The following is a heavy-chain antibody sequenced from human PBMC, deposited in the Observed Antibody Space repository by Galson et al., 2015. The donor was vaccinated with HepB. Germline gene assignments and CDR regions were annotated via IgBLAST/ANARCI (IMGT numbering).Heavy chain of an antibody. CDR2: IKQDGSEK. V-gene: IGHV3-7*01. J-gene: IGHJ4*02. D-gene: IGHD3-22*01. Sequence: SLRLSCAASGFTFSSYSMNWVRQAPGKGLEWVANIKQDGSEKYYVDSVKGRFTISRDNAKNSLYLQMNSLRAEDTAVYYCARMPRNLAYYYDSSGQYYFDYWGQGTLVTVSS. CDR1: GFTFSSYS. CDR3: ARMPRNLAYYYDSSGQYYFDY.